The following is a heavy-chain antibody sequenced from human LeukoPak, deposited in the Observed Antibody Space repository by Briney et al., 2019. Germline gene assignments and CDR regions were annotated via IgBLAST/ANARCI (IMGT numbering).Heavy chain of an antibody. CDR2: IYTTGRT. J-gene: IGHJ4*02. Sequence: PSETLSLTCDVSGVSISSYWWRWVRKPAGKGLEWIGRIYTTGRTNYSPSFQSRVTMSIDMSKNHFSLTLRSVTAADTAVYYCARAGYTISAFHSDFWGQGAPVTVSS. V-gene: IGHV4-4*07. D-gene: IGHD5-24*01. CDR1: GVSISSYW. CDR3: ARAGYTISAFHSDF.